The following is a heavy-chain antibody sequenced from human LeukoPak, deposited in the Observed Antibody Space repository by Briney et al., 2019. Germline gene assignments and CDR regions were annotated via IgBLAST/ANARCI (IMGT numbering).Heavy chain of an antibody. D-gene: IGHD2-21*02. V-gene: IGHV3-7*01. Sequence: GGSLRLSCAASGFIFSNYWMSWVRQAPGKGLEGVANIKKDGSEKYYVDSVKGRFTISRDNARNSLYLQMNSLRAEDTAVYYCARAHVTGVDAFDIWGQGTMVTVSS. CDR3: ARAHVTGVDAFDI. CDR1: GFIFSNYW. J-gene: IGHJ3*02. CDR2: IKKDGSEK.